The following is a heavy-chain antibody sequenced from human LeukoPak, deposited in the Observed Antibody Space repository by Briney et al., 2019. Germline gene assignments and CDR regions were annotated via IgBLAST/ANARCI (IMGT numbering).Heavy chain of an antibody. CDR3: ASGDGYPAY. V-gene: IGHV4-38-2*02. D-gene: IGHD5-24*01. Sequence: SETLSLTCTVSGYSISSGYYWGWIRQPPGKGLEWIGSIYHSGSTNYNPSLKSRVTISVDTSKNQFSLKLSSVTAADTAVYYCASGDGYPAYWSQGTLVTVSS. CDR1: GYSISSGYY. J-gene: IGHJ4*02. CDR2: IYHSGST.